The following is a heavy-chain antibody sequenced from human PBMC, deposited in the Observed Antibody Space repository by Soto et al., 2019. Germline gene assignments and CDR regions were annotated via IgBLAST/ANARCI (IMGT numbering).Heavy chain of an antibody. J-gene: IGHJ4*01. Sequence: EVQLLESGGGLVQPGGSLRLSCAASGITISNYPMSWVRQAPGKGLDWVSGISGRGDRTYYADSAKGRFTISKDISTNSLSLQPHSLALEATAVYFCVKDDAASPSTAPHWGHRTLVTVSS. D-gene: IGHD2-15*01. CDR1: GITISNYP. V-gene: IGHV3-23*01. CDR3: VKDDAASPSTAPH. CDR2: ISGRGDRT.